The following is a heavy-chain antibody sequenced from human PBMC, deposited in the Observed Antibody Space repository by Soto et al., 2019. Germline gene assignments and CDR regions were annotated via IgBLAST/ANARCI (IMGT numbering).Heavy chain of an antibody. V-gene: IGHV3-30*18. J-gene: IGHJ6*01. CDR3: AKGVGDCSGGSCYSIYYYYYGMDV. CDR2: ISYDGSNK. Sequence: GGSLRLSCAASGFTFSSYGMHWVRQAPCKGLEWVAVISYDGSNKYYADSVKGRFTISSDDAKNTLYLQMNSLRAEDTAVYYCAKGVGDCSGGSCYSIYYYYYGMDVWGQGTKVTVSS. CDR1: GFTFSSYG. D-gene: IGHD2-15*01.